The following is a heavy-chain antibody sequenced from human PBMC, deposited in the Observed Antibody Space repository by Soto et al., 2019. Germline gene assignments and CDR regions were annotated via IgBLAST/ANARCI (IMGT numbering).Heavy chain of an antibody. CDR1: GYTFTSYA. V-gene: IGHV1-3*01. CDR3: ASCSEHYYDFWSGYSHYYYYYYQDF. Sequence: ASVKVSCKASGYTFTSYAMHWVRQAPGQRLEWMGWINAGNGNTKYSQKFQGRVTITRDTSASTAYMELSSLRSEDTAVYYCASCSEHYYDFWSGYSHYYYYYYQDFWGKGTT. J-gene: IGHJ6*03. D-gene: IGHD3-3*01. CDR2: INAGNGNT.